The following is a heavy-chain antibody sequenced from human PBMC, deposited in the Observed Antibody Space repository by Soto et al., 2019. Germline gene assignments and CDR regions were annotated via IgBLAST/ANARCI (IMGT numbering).Heavy chain of an antibody. J-gene: IGHJ4*02. CDR3: AKYRRTDAEGYRLDF. V-gene: IGHV4-59*01. CDR1: GASINNNY. CDR2: VYYTGST. D-gene: IGHD5-18*01. Sequence: SETLSLTCSVSGASINNNYWSWIRQPPGKGLEWIGFVYYTGSTSTEYNPSLQSRVAMSVDLSKNQFSLKLASMTAADTAIYYCAKYRRTDAEGYRLDFWGPGSLVTVSA.